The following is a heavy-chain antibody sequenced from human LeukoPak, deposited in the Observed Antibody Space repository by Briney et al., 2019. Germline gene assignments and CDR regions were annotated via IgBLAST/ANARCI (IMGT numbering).Heavy chain of an antibody. CDR3: ARALGNYFDTSGPYYFDS. D-gene: IGHD3-22*01. V-gene: IGHV1-18*01. J-gene: IGHJ4*02. CDR2: ISAYNGNT. CDR1: GYTFTSYG. Sequence: ASVKVSCTASGYTFTSYGISWVRQAPGQGLEWMGWISAYNGNTNYAQKLQGRVTMTTDTSTSTAYMELRSLRSDDTAVYYCARALGNYFDTSGPYYFDSWGQGTLVTVSS.